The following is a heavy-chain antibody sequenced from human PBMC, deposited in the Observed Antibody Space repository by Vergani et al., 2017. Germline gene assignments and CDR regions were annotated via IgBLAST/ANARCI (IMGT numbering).Heavy chain of an antibody. J-gene: IGHJ6*03. D-gene: IGHD1-26*01. V-gene: IGHV1-46*03. CDR1: GYTFTAYY. CDR3: ARAGGSYYYYYYMDV. Sequence: QVQLVQSGAEVGKPGASVKISCKASGYTFTAYYIHWVRQAPGQGLEWMGIINPSGGSTSYAQKFQGRVTMTRDTSTSTVYMELSSLRSEDTAVYYCARAGGSYYYYYYMDVWGKGP. CDR2: INPSGGST.